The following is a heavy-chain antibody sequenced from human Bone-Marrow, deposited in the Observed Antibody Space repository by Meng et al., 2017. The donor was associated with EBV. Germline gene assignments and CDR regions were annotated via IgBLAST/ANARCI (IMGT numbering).Heavy chain of an antibody. J-gene: IGHJ4*02. CDR1: GGTFSSDA. D-gene: IGHD3-10*01. V-gene: IGHV1-69*06. CDR3: ASESGRGYTPDY. Sequence: QVQLAQPGAEVKKPGATVKVSCKTSGGTFSSDAISWVRQAPGQGLEWMGGLIPMLGAPNYAQKFQDRVTIIADKSTSIHYMELSSLRSDDTAVYYCASESGRGYTPDYWGRGTLVTVSS. CDR2: LIPMLGAP.